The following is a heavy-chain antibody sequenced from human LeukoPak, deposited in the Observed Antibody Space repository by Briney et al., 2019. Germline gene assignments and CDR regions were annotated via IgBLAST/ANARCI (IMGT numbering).Heavy chain of an antibody. D-gene: IGHD2-2*01. J-gene: IGHJ5*02. V-gene: IGHV1-18*01. Sequence: ASVTVSCKASGYTFNTYGITWGRQAPGHGLEWMGWISSYNGNTSYAAKVQGRITMTKDTSASTAYLELRSLRSDDTAVYYCARIACSSSSCTYSGRRRVRGGSLDPWGQGTLVTVSS. CDR3: ARIACSSSSCTYSGRRRVRGGSLDP. CDR2: ISSYNGNT. CDR1: GYTFNTYG.